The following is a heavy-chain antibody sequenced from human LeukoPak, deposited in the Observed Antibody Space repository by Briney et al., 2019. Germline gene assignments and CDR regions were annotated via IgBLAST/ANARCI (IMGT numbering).Heavy chain of an antibody. Sequence: PSETLSLTCTVSGGSISSYYWSWIRQPPGKGLEWIGYIYYSGSTNYNPSLKSRVTISVDTSKSQFSLKLSSVTAADTAVYYCARELRFLEWSYFDYWGQGTLVTVSS. CDR1: GGSISSYY. CDR2: IYYSGST. CDR3: ARELRFLEWSYFDY. J-gene: IGHJ4*02. V-gene: IGHV4-59*01. D-gene: IGHD3-3*01.